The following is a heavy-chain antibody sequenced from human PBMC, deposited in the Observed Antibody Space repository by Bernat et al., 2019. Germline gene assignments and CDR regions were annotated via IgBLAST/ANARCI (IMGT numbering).Heavy chain of an antibody. CDR2: IYYSGST. D-gene: IGHD6-19*01. Sequence: QLQLQESGPGLVKPSETLSLTCTVSGGSISSSSYYWGWIRQPPGKGLEWIGSIYYSGSTYYNPSLKSRVTISVDTSKNQFSLKLSSVTAADTAVYYCATQYSSGPTQGYYYYYGMDVWGQGTTVTVSS. CDR1: GGSISSSSYY. V-gene: IGHV4-39*01. CDR3: ATQYSSGPTQGYYYYYGMDV. J-gene: IGHJ6*02.